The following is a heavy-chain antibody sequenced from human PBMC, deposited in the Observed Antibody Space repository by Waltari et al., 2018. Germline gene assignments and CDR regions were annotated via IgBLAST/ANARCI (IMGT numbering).Heavy chain of an antibody. J-gene: IGHJ4*02. CDR2: INPGGVST. V-gene: IGHV1-46*01. Sequence: QVQLVQSGAEVKKPGASVKVSCKASGYTFTSYYMHWVRQAPGQGLEWMGIINPGGVSTSDAQKFQGRVTMTRDTSTSTVYMELSSLRSEDTAVYYCARGDYSGYDYGYWGQGTLVTVSS. CDR3: ARGDYSGYDYGY. CDR1: GYTFTSYY. D-gene: IGHD5-12*01.